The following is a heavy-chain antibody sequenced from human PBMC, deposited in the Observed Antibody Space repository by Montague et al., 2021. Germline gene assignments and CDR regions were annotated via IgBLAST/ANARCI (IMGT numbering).Heavy chain of an antibody. Sequence: SLRLSCAASGFTFRSYWMHWVRQAPGKGLVWVSRIKSDGLIAIYADSVKGRFTISRDNAKNSLYLQMSSLRAEDTAVYYCARYTYYYCDYWGQGTLVTVSS. CDR1: GFTFRSYW. D-gene: IGHD1-26*01. V-gene: IGHV3-74*01. J-gene: IGHJ4*02. CDR3: ARYTYYYCDY. CDR2: IKSDGLIA.